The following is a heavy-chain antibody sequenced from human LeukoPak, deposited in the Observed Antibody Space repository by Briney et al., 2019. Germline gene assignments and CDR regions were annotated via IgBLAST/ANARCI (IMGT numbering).Heavy chain of an antibody. CDR1: GFTFDDYT. Sequence: GGSLRLSCAASGFTFDDYTMHWVRQAPGKGLEWVSLISWYGDSRYYADSVKGRFTISRDNSKNSLYLQMNSLRTEDTALYYCAKESETATAYDSWGQGTLVTVSS. J-gene: IGHJ4*02. D-gene: IGHD2-21*01. CDR3: AKESETATAYDS. V-gene: IGHV3-43*01. CDR2: ISWYGDSR.